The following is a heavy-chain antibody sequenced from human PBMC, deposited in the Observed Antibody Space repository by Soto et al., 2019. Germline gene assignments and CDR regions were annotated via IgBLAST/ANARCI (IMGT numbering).Heavy chain of an antibody. Sequence: GGSLRLSCATSDFTISPYWMTWVRQTPGQGLEFVANIKEDGSVTNYVDSVKGRFTISRDNAKNSLYLQMNSLRAEDTAVYYCGTDQWGGASDLWGRGTTVTVSS. CDR1: DFTISPYW. J-gene: IGHJ3*01. D-gene: IGHD3-10*01. CDR3: GTDQWGGASDL. V-gene: IGHV3-7*01. CDR2: IKEDGSVT.